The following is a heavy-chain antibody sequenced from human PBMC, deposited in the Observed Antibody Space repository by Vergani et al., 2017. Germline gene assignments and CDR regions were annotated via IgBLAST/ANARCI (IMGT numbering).Heavy chain of an antibody. V-gene: IGHV4-34*01. J-gene: IGHJ3*02. CDR2: INPSGST. D-gene: IGHD3-10*01. CDR1: GGSFSGYY. CDR3: ARRVTSYAFDI. Sequence: QVQLQQWGAGLLKPSETLSLTCAVYGGSFSGYYWSWIRQPPGKGLEWIGEINPSGSTNYNPSLKSRITISVHTSKNQFSLKLSSVTAADTAVYYCARRVTSYAFDIWGQGRMVTVSS.